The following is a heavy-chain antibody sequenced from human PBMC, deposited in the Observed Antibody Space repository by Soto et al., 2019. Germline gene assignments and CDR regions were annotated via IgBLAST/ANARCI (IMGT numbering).Heavy chain of an antibody. CDR1: GGSISSSSYY. Sequence: SETLSLTCAVSGGSISSSSYYWGWIRQPPGKGLEWIGSIYHSGSTYYNPSLKSRVTISVDTSKNQFSLKLSSVTAADTAVYYCARRYGTTFDYWGQGTLVTVSS. J-gene: IGHJ4*02. V-gene: IGHV4-39*01. D-gene: IGHD1-1*01. CDR2: IYHSGST. CDR3: ARRYGTTFDY.